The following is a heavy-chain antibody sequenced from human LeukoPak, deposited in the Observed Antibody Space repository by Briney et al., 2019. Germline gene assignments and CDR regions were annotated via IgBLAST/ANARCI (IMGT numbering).Heavy chain of an antibody. Sequence: TGGSLRLSCAASGFTFSSYAMHWVRQAPGKGLEWVAVISYDGSNKYYADSVKGRFTVSRDNSKNTLYLQMNSLRAEDTAVYYCARDDCSSTSCYKNFDYWGQGTLVTVSS. D-gene: IGHD2-2*02. J-gene: IGHJ4*02. V-gene: IGHV3-30-3*01. CDR1: GFTFSSYA. CDR3: ARDDCSSTSCYKNFDY. CDR2: ISYDGSNK.